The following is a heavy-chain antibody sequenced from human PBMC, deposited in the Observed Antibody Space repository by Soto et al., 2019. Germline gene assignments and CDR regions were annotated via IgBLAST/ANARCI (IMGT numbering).Heavy chain of an antibody. D-gene: IGHD1-1*01. CDR1: GYTFTGYY. J-gene: IGHJ5*02. CDR3: ARGRAGRTYNWFEP. Sequence: ASVKVSCKASGYTFTGYYMHCVRQAPGQGLEWMGWINPNSGGTNYAQKFQGWVTMTRDTSISTAYMELSRLRSDDTAVYYCARGRAGRTYNWFEPWGQGTLVTVSS. CDR2: INPNSGGT. V-gene: IGHV1-2*04.